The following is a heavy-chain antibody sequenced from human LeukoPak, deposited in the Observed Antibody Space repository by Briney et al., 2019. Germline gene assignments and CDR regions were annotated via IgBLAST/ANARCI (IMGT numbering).Heavy chain of an antibody. V-gene: IGHV1-2*02. CDR2: ISPNSGGT. D-gene: IGHD5-18*01. Sequence: ASVKVSCKASGYTFTGYYMHWVRQAPGQGLEWMGWISPNSGGTNYAQKFQGRVTMTRDTSISTAYMELSRLRSDDTAVYYCARDEGYGYSYAGLSSSFDPWGQGTLVTVSS. CDR1: GYTFTGYY. J-gene: IGHJ5*02. CDR3: ARDEGYGYSYAGLSSSFDP.